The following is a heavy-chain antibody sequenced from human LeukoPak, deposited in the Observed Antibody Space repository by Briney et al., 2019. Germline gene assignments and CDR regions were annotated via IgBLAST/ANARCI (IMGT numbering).Heavy chain of an antibody. J-gene: IGHJ2*01. CDR1: GGSISSSSYY. V-gene: IGHV4-39*01. D-gene: IGHD3-3*01. Sequence: PSETLSLTRTVSGGSISSSSYYWGWIRQPPGKGLEWIGSIYYSGSTYYNPSLKSRVTISVDTSKNQFSLKLSSVTAADTAVYYCARHVLSGYLNYWYFDLWGRGTLVAVSS. CDR2: IYYSGST. CDR3: ARHVLSGYLNYWYFDL.